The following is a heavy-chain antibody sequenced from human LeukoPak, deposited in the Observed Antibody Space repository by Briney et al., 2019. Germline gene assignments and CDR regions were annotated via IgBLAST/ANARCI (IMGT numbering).Heavy chain of an antibody. V-gene: IGHV4-31*03. J-gene: IGHJ4*02. CDR3: ARSSRPCSSTSCRPFYFDY. Sequence: SETLSLTCTVSGGSISSGGYYWSWIRQRPGKGLEWIGYIYYSGSTYYNPSLKSRVTISVDTSKNQFSLKLSSVTAADTAVYYCARSSRPCSSTSCRPFYFDYWGQGTLVTVSS. D-gene: IGHD2-2*01. CDR2: IYYSGST. CDR1: GGSISSGGYY.